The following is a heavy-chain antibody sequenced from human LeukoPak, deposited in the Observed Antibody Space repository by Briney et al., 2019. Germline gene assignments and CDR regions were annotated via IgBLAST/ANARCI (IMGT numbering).Heavy chain of an antibody. CDR3: ANGAYSSGWYYFDY. V-gene: IGHV3-23*01. J-gene: IGHJ4*02. D-gene: IGHD6-19*01. Sequence: GGSLRLSCAASGLTVSSNYMNWVRQAPGKGLEWVSAISGSGGSTYYADSVKGRFTISRDNSKNTLYLQMNSLRAEDTAVYYCANGAYSSGWYYFDYWGQGTLVTVSS. CDR1: GLTVSSNY. CDR2: ISGSGGST.